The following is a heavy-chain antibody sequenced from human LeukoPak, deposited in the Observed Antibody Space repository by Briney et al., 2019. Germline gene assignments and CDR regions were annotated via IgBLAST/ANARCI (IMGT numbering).Heavy chain of an antibody. J-gene: IGHJ6*03. CDR1: GFTFRSYA. V-gene: IGHV3-23*01. D-gene: IGHD5-12*01. Sequence: GGSLRLSCAVSGFTFRSYAMNWVRQAPGKGLEWVAAITADGGSTHYTTSVKGRFIISRDTPKNTLSLQMNNLRAEDTAVYFCARVWLRDYMDIWGEGTTVSVSS. CDR2: ITADGGST. CDR3: ARVWLRDYMDI.